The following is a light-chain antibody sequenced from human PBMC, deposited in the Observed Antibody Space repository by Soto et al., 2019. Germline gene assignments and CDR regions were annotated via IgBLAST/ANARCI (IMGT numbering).Light chain of an antibody. CDR3: TSWTNSPTMI. J-gene: IGLJ2*01. CDR1: SSDIGAYNF. CDR2: DVN. V-gene: IGLV2-14*03. Sequence: QSALTQSASVSGSPGQSITISCTGTSSDIGAYNFVSWYQQHPGKAPKLMLYDVNIRPSGVSNRFSGSKSGNTASLTISGLQAEDADHYFCTSWTNSPTMIFGGGTKLTVL.